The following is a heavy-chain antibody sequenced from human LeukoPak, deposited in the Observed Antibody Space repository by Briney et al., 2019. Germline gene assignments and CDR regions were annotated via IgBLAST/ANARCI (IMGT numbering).Heavy chain of an antibody. V-gene: IGHV1-2*02. J-gene: IGHJ3*02. Sequence: GASVTVSCKASGYTFTGYYMHWVRQAPGQGLEWMGWINPNSGGTNYAQKFQGRVTMTRDTSISTAYMELSRLRSDDTAVYYCARDPSWGHFPDLFAFDIWGQGTMVTVSS. CDR1: GYTFTGYY. D-gene: IGHD7-27*01. CDR3: ARDPSWGHFPDLFAFDI. CDR2: INPNSGGT.